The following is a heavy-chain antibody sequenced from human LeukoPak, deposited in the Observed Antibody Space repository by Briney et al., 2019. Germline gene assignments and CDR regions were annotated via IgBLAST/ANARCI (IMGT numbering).Heavy chain of an antibody. D-gene: IGHD6-19*01. V-gene: IGHV3-23*01. J-gene: IGHJ4*02. CDR2: ISTNGDST. Sequence: PGGSLRLSCTASGFTFSDYAMSWVRQAPGKGLEWVSTISTNGDSTYYADSVKGRFTISRDNSKNTLYLQMNSLRAEDTAVYYCANPGIAVAGPTGYWGQGTLVTVSS. CDR1: GFTFSDYA. CDR3: ANPGIAVAGPTGY.